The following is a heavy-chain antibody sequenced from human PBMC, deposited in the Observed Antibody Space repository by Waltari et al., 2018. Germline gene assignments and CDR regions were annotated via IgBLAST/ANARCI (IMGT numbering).Heavy chain of an antibody. CDR2: VDPEDGET. CDR1: GYTSTDYY. J-gene: IGHJ3*02. CDR3: ASTAEGWTTIFGVATDAFDI. D-gene: IGHD3-3*01. Sequence: EVQLVQSGAEVKKPGATVKISCKASGYTSTDYYMPWVQQAPGKGTGWMGRVDPEDGETIYAGKFQGRVTITADTSTDTAYMELSSLRSEDTAVYYCASTAEGWTTIFGVATDAFDIWGQGTMVTVSS. V-gene: IGHV1-69-2*01.